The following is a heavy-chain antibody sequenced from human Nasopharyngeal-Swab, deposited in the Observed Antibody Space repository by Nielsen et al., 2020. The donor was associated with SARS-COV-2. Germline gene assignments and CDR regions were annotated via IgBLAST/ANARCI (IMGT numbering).Heavy chain of an antibody. CDR3: ARDKGMRDYVWGSYRSSYHYYYGMDV. Sequence: GGSLRLSCAGSGFTFSRYWMSWVRQAPGKGLEWVANIKQDGSEKYYEDSVKGRFTISRDNAKNSLYLQMNSLRAEDTAVYYCARDKGMRDYVWGSYRSSYHYYYGMDVWGQGTTVTVSS. J-gene: IGHJ6*02. CDR1: GFTFSRYW. V-gene: IGHV3-7*01. D-gene: IGHD3-16*02. CDR2: IKQDGSEK.